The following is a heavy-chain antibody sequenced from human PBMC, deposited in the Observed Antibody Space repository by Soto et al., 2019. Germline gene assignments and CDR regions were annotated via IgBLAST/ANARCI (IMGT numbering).Heavy chain of an antibody. Sequence: GGSLRLSCAASGFTFSSYAMSWVRQAPGKGLEWVSAISGSGGSTYYADSVKGRFTISRDNSKNTLYLQMNSLRAEDTAVYYCAKVRPKDYYDSSEDWGFDYWGQGTLVTVSS. V-gene: IGHV3-23*01. CDR2: ISGSGGST. J-gene: IGHJ4*02. CDR3: AKVRPKDYYDSSEDWGFDY. D-gene: IGHD3-22*01. CDR1: GFTFSSYA.